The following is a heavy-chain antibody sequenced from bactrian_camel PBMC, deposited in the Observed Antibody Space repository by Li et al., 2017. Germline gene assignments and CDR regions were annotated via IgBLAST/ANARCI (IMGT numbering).Heavy chain of an antibody. CDR3: AADSRPQCGGWYPTDFTY. CDR2: ITPGGGST. D-gene: IGHD6*01. J-gene: IGHJ6*01. CDR1: GNADYISK. V-gene: IGHV3S54*01. Sequence: HVQLVESGGGSVQAGGSLKLACAASGNADYISKSCGAAWFCQTPGKEREVVATITPGGGSTYYVDSVKGRFTISQGNAKNTLYLQMNSLKPEDTAMYYCAADSRPQCGGWYPTDFTYWGQGTQVTVS.